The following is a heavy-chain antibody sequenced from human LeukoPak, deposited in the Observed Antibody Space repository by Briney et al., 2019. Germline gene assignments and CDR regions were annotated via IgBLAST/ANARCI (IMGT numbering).Heavy chain of an antibody. V-gene: IGHV3-23*01. CDR2: ISGSGGST. J-gene: IGHJ6*02. Sequence: GGSLRLSCAASGFTFSSYAMSWVRQAPGKGLEWVSAISGSGGSTYYVDSVKGRFTISRDNSKNTLYLQMNSLRAEDTAVYYRAKDKGSSYYYGMDVWGQGTTVTVSS. CDR3: AKDKGSSYYYGMDV. D-gene: IGHD6-6*01. CDR1: GFTFSSYA.